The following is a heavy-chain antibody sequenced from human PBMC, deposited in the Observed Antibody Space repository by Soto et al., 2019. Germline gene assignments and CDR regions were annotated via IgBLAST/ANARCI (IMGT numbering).Heavy chain of an antibody. CDR3: ARVRDYYDSSGYYPIRYFDL. Sequence: GASVKVSCKASGYTFTSYDINWVRQATGQGLEWMGWMNPNSGNTGYAQNFQGRVTMTRNTSISTAYMELSSLRSEDTAVYYCARVRDYYDSSGYYPIRYFDLWGRGTLVTVS. D-gene: IGHD3-22*01. CDR2: MNPNSGNT. V-gene: IGHV1-8*01. CDR1: GYTFTSYD. J-gene: IGHJ2*01.